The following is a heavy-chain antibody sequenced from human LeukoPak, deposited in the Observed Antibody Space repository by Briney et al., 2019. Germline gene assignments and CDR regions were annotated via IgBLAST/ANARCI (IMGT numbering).Heavy chain of an antibody. V-gene: IGHV4-61*05. CDR1: GGSISSSSYY. CDR3: ARQARAGTTLDY. CDR2: IYYSGST. Sequence: SETLSLTCTVSGGSISSSSYYWGWIRQPPGKGLEWIGYIYYSGSTNYNPSLKSRVTISVDTSKNQFSLKLSSVTAADTAVYYCARQARAGTTLDYWGQGTLVTVSS. D-gene: IGHD6-19*01. J-gene: IGHJ4*02.